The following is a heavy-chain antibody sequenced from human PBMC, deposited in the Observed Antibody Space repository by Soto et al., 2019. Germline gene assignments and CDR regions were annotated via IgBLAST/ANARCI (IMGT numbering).Heavy chain of an antibody. CDR1: GVTCSSNS. J-gene: IGHJ4*02. Sequence: GGAVRLTCVASGVTCSSNSKNWVRQAPGKGLEWVSSISSSSSYIYYADSVKGRFTISRDNAKNSLYLQMNSLRAEDTAVYYCASSGVAATLTDFPMRRDYWGQGTLVTVSS. CDR2: ISSSSSYI. D-gene: IGHD2-15*01. V-gene: IGHV3-21*01. CDR3: ASSGVAATLTDFPMRRDY.